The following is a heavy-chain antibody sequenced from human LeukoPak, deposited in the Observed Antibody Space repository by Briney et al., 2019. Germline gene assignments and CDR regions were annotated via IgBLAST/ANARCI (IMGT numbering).Heavy chain of an antibody. CDR1: GFTFSSYA. CDR3: AKDQGYSYGTYYFDY. D-gene: IGHD5-18*01. CDR2: IRYDGSNK. V-gene: IGHV3-30*02. J-gene: IGHJ4*02. Sequence: GGSLRLSCAASGFTFSSYAMHWFRQAPGKGLEWGAFIRYDGSNKYYADSVKGRFTISRDNSKNTLYLQMNSLRAEDTAVYYCAKDQGYSYGTYYFDYWGQGTLVTVSS.